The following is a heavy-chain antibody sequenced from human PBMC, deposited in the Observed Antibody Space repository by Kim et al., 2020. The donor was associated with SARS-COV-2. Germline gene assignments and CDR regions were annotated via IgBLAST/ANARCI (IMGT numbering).Heavy chain of an antibody. V-gene: IGHV3-23*01. Sequence: GGSLRLSCAASGFPFSTYSMNWVRQAPGKGPEWVSSISDRSIYIFYADSVRGRFTVSRDNSKNTVYLQMNSLRAEDSAVYYCAKSAQLTITRCFDFWGQG. D-gene: IGHD5-12*01. CDR1: GFPFSTYS. CDR3: AKSAQLTITRCFDF. CDR2: ISDRSIYI. J-gene: IGHJ4*02.